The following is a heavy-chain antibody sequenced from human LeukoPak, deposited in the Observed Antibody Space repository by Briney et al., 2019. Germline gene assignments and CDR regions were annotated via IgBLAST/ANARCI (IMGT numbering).Heavy chain of an antibody. V-gene: IGHV3-21*01. CDR1: GFTFSSYS. D-gene: IGHD3-22*01. Sequence: GGSLRLSCAASGFTFSSYSINWVRQAPGQGLEWFSSISSSSSYIYYADSVKGRFTISRDNAKNSLYLQMNSLRAEDTAVYYCARDPWGYYDSSGYYPCGQGTLVTVSS. CDR3: ARDPWGYYDSSGYYP. CDR2: ISSSSSYI. J-gene: IGHJ5*02.